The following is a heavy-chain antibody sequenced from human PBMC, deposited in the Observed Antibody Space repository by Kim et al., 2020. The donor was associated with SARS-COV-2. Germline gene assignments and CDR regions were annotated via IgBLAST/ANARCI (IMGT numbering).Heavy chain of an antibody. D-gene: IGHD3-22*01. J-gene: IGHJ5*02. V-gene: IGHV4-39*07. Sequence: SETLSLTCTVSGGSISSSSYYWGWIRQPPGKGLEWIGSIYYSGSTYYNPSLKSRVTISVDTSKNQFSLKLSSVTAADTAVYYCARGNQRYYYDSSGYLWFGPWAREPWSPSPQ. CDR2: IYYSGST. CDR1: GGSISSSSYY. CDR3: ARGNQRYYYDSSGYLWFGP.